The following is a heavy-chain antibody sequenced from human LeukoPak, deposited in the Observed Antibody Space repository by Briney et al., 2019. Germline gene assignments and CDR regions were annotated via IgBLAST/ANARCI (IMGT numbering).Heavy chain of an antibody. V-gene: IGHV4-34*01. J-gene: IGHJ5*02. Sequence: PSETLSLTCAVYGGSFSGYYWSWIRQPPGKGLEWIGEINHSGSTNYNPSLKSRVTISVDTSKNQFSLKLSSVTAADTAVYYCARGLTMSNWFDPWGQGTLVTVSS. CDR2: INHSGST. CDR1: GGSFSGYY. CDR3: ARGLTMSNWFDP. D-gene: IGHD3-10*02.